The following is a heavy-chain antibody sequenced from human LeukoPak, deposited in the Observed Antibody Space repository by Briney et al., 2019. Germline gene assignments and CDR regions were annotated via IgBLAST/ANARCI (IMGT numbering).Heavy chain of an antibody. CDR3: ARLASLYDSSGYYWGDY. Sequence: ASVKVSCKASGYTFTSYDINWVRQATGQGLEWMGWMNPNSGGTNYAQKFQGRVTMTRDTSISTAYMELSRLRSDDTAVYYCARLASLYDSSGYYWGDYWGQGTLVTVSS. V-gene: IGHV1-2*02. CDR2: MNPNSGGT. CDR1: GYTFTSYD. D-gene: IGHD3-22*01. J-gene: IGHJ4*02.